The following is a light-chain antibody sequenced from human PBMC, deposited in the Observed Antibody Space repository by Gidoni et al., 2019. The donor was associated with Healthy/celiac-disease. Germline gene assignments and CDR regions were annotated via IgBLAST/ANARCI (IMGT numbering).Light chain of an antibody. CDR1: QSVSSSY. J-gene: IGKJ4*01. CDR2: GAS. Sequence: EIVLTQSPGTLSLSPGERATLSCRASQSVSSSYLAGYQQKPGQAPRLLIYGASSRATGIPDRFSGSGSGTDFTLTISRLEPEDFAVYYCQQYGSSPLFXGXTKVEIK. CDR3: QQYGSSPL. V-gene: IGKV3-20*01.